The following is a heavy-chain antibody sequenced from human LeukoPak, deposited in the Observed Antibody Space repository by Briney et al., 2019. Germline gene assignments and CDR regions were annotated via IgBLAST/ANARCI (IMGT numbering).Heavy chain of an antibody. J-gene: IGHJ4*02. D-gene: IGHD2-2*02. Sequence: GGSLRLSCAASRFTFSDYYMSWIRQAPGKGLEWVSYISSSGNTIYYADSVKGRFTISRDNAKNSLYLQMNSLRAEDAAVYYCARGKQRHCSSSSCYTESDYWGQGILVTVSS. V-gene: IGHV3-11*04. CDR2: ISSSGNTI. CDR3: ARGKQRHCSSSSCYTESDY. CDR1: RFTFSDYY.